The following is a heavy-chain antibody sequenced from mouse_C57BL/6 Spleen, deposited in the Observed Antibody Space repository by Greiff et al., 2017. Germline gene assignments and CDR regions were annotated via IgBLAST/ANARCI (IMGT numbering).Heavy chain of an antibody. CDR2: ISYDGSN. CDR1: GYSITSGYY. J-gene: IGHJ4*01. D-gene: IGHD2-4*01. V-gene: IGHV3-6*01. CDR3: ARIYYDSYYAMDY. Sequence: VQLQQSGPGLVKPSQSLSLTCSVTGYSITSGYYWNWIRQFPGNKLEWMGYISYDGSNNYNPSLKNRISITRDTSKNQFFLKLNSVTTEDTATYYCARIYYDSYYAMDYWGQGTSVTVSS.